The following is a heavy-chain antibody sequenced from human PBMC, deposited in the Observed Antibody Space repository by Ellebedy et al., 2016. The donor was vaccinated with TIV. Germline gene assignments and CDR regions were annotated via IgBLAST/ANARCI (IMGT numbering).Heavy chain of an antibody. CDR2: IYYSGST. CDR3: AREVTAIPYWYFDL. CDR1: GGSISSYY. D-gene: IGHD2-21*02. J-gene: IGHJ2*01. V-gene: IGHV4-59*01. Sequence: SETLSLXXTVSGGSISSYYWSWIRQPPGKGLEWIGYIYYSGSTNYNPSLKSRVTISVDTSKNQFSLKLSSVTAADTAVYYCAREVTAIPYWYFDLWGRGTLVTVSS.